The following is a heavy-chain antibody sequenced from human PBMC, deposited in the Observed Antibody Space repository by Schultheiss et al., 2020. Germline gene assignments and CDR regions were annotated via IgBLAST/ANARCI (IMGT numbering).Heavy chain of an antibody. CDR2: IKQDGSEK. V-gene: IGHV3-7*02. J-gene: IGHJ3*02. CDR1: GFTFSTYW. CDR3: ARILSGRYWGDALDI. D-gene: IGHD1-26*01. Sequence: GESLKISCAASGFTFSTYWMSWVRQAPGKGLEWVANIKQDGSEKYYVDSVKGRFTISRDNAKNSLYLQMNSLRVEDTAVYYCARILSGRYWGDALDIWGQGTMVTVSS.